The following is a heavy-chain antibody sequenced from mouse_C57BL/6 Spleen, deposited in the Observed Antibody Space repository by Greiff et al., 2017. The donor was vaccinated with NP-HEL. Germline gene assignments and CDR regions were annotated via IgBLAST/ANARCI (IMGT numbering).Heavy chain of an antibody. CDR1: GFSLTSYA. CDR3: ARGRRGAMYY. Sequence: QVQLKESGPGLVAPSQSLSITCTVSGFSLTSYAISWVRQPPGKGLEWLGVLWTGGGTNYNSALKSRLSISKDNSKSQVFLKMNSLQTDDTARYYCARGRRGAMYYWGQGTSVTVSS. J-gene: IGHJ4*01. V-gene: IGHV2-9-1*01. CDR2: LWTGGGT.